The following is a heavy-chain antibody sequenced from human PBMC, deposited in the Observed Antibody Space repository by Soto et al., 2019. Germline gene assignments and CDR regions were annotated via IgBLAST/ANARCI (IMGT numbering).Heavy chain of an antibody. CDR2: IRSKTYGGTP. J-gene: IGHJ4*02. Sequence: GGSLRLSCAASGFTFGDYGMTWVRQAPGKGLEWVGFIRSKTYGGTPQYAASVEGRFTISRDDSQGIAYLQMNNLEIEDTAVYYCNRDGPRYWGQGTLVTVSS. CDR3: NRDGPRY. CDR1: GFTFGDYG. V-gene: IGHV3-49*04.